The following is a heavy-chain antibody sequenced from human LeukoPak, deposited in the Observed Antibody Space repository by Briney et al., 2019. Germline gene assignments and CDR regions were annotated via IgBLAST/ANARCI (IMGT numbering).Heavy chain of an antibody. CDR2: IDSRGIT. CDR3: ATVASGWYPDY. D-gene: IGHD6-19*01. V-gene: IGHV4-59*01. Sequence: PSETLSLTCTVSGGSISSFYYTWIRQPPGKGLEWIGYIDSRGITNYNSSLNSRVTISLDTSQNQFSLKLNSVTAADTAVYYCATVASGWYPDYWGQGALVTVAS. J-gene: IGHJ4*02. CDR1: GGSISSFY.